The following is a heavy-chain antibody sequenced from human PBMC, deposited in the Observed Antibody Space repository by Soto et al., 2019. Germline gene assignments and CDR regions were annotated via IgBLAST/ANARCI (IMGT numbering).Heavy chain of an antibody. J-gene: IGHJ5*02. CDR3: ARRYGDKPLDYGGIFDP. CDR2: IDWDDDK. CDR1: GFSLSTSGMC. V-gene: IGHV2-70*11. Sequence: GSGPTLVNPTQTLTLTCTFSGFSLSTSGMCVSWIRQPPGKALEWLARIDWDDDKYYSTSLKTRLTISKDTSKNQVVLTMTNMDPADTATYYCARRYGDKPLDYGGIFDPWGQGTLVTVSS. D-gene: IGHD4-17*01.